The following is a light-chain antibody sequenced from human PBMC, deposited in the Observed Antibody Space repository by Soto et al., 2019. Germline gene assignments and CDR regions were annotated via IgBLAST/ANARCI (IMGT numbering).Light chain of an antibody. CDR2: GAS. Sequence: EIVMTQSPATLSVSPGERATLSCRASQSVITNLAWYQQKPGQAPRLLIYGASTRAAIIPARLSGSGSGTDFTLTISRLEPEDFAVYYCQHCNNWPITFGQGTRLEIK. CDR1: QSVITN. V-gene: IGKV3-15*01. J-gene: IGKJ5*01. CDR3: QHCNNWPIT.